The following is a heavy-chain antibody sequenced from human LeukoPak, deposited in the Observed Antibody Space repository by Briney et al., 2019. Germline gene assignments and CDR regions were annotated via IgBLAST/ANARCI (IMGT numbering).Heavy chain of an antibody. J-gene: IGHJ4*02. CDR2: INWKGSVT. D-gene: IGHD6-13*01. CDR1: GFIFDDHG. Sequence: TGGSLRLSCEASGFIFDDHGMAWVRQAPGKGLEWVSGINWKGSVTGYADSVEGRFTISRDNAEKSLHLQMHGLRDEDTALYYCARAPYSNSWYYFDYWGQGMPVTVSS. V-gene: IGHV3-20*04. CDR3: ARAPYSNSWYYFDY.